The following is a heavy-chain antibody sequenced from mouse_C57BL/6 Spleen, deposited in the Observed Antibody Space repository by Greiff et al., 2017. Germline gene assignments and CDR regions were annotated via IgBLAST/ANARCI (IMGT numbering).Heavy chain of an antibody. CDR3: ESGSSYVDY. Sequence: VQLQQSGAELARPGASVKMSCKASGYTFTSYTMHWVKQRPGQGLEWIGYINPSSGYTKYNQKFKGKATLTADKSSSTAYMQLSSLTSEDSAVXYCESGSSYVDYWGQGTTLTVSS. V-gene: IGHV1-4*01. J-gene: IGHJ2*01. CDR1: GYTFTSYT. CDR2: INPSSGYT. D-gene: IGHD1-1*01.